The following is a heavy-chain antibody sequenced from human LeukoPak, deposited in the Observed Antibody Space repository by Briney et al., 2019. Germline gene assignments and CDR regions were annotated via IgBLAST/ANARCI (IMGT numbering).Heavy chain of an antibody. J-gene: IGHJ5*02. CDR3: ARHGSVRSPLGP. D-gene: IGHD3-10*01. Sequence: SATLSLTCTVSGGSISSDYWSWIRQPPGKGLEWIGYIYATGSTNYNPSLKSRVTISVDTSKNQFSLNLRSVTAADTAVYYCARHGSVRSPLGPWGQGTLVTVSS. CDR1: GGSISSDY. V-gene: IGHV4-4*09. CDR2: IYATGST.